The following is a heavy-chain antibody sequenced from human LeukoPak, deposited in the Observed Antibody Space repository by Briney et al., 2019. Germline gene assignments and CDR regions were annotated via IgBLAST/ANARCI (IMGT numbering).Heavy chain of an antibody. V-gene: IGHV4-59*01. D-gene: IGHD3-16*01. CDR1: GVSINSYY. CDR2: IYYSGTT. J-gene: IGHJ4*02. Sequence: SSETLSLTCTVSGVSINSYYWTWLRQPPGKGLDWVGYIYYSGTTNYNPSLNSRVTISVDTSKNRSSLKLSSVTAADTAVYYCARFGSLREPIHDYWGQGTLVTVSS. CDR3: ARFGSLREPIHDY.